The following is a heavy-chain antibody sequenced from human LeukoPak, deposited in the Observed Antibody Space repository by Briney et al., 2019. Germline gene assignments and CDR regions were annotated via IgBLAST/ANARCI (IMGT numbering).Heavy chain of an antibody. V-gene: IGHV3-7*03. CDR2: IKEDGSEK. Sequence: GGSLRLSCAASGFTFTSYWMSWVRQAPGKGLEWVANIKEDGSEKYYVDSVKGRFTISRDNSKNTLYLQMNSLRAEDTAVYYCAKFRREFSMIVGDYFDYWGQGTLVTVSS. D-gene: IGHD3-22*01. J-gene: IGHJ4*02. CDR1: GFTFTSYW. CDR3: AKFRREFSMIVGDYFDY.